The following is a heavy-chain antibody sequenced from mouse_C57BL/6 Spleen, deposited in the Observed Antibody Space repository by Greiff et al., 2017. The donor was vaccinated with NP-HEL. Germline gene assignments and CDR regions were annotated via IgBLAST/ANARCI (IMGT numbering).Heavy chain of an antibody. D-gene: IGHD2-2*01. CDR3: ARFYGYDEGFAY. V-gene: IGHV1-50*01. CDR2: IDPSDSYT. J-gene: IGHJ3*01. CDR1: GYTFTSYW. Sequence: VQLQQPGAELVKPGASVKLSCKASGYTFTSYWMQWVKQRPGQGLEWIGEIDPSDSYTNYNQKFKGKATLTVDTSSSTAYMQLSSLTSEDSAVYYCARFYGYDEGFAYWGQGTLVTVSA.